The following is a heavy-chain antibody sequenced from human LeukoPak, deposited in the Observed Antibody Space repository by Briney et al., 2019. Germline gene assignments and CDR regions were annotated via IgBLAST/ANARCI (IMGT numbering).Heavy chain of an antibody. V-gene: IGHV3-23*01. CDR1: GFTFSAYA. CDR2: ISSSGDET. Sequence: GGSLRLSCAASGFTFSAYAMSWGRQAPGKGLEWVSSISSSGDETYYADSVKGRFTISRDNSKNTLSLQMNRLRAEDTATYYCAKDRPNYHESNGHYYRQNGDYWGQGTLVTVSS. D-gene: IGHD3-3*01. CDR3: AKDRPNYHESNGHYYRQNGDY. J-gene: IGHJ4*02.